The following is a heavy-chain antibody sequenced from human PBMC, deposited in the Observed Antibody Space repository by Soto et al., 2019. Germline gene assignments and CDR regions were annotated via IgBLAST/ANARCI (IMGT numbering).Heavy chain of an antibody. CDR1: GGSLSSYY. Sequence: QVQLQESGPGLVKPSETLSLTCTVSGGSLSSYYWSWIRQPPGKGLEWIGYSYYSGSTNYNPSLKSRFTISVDTSKNQFSLKLSSVTAADTAVDYCERRYGSCFDYWGQGTLVTVSS. J-gene: IGHJ4*02. D-gene: IGHD5-18*01. CDR3: ERRYGSCFDY. CDR2: SYYSGST. V-gene: IGHV4-59*08.